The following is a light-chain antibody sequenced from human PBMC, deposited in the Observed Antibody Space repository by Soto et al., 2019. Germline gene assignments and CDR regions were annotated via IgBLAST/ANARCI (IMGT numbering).Light chain of an antibody. CDR2: GAS. CDR1: QSVSSH. CDR3: LQRSDWRT. J-gene: IGKJ1*01. Sequence: EIVMTQSPGTLSVSPGERATLSCRASQSVSSHLAWYQQKPGQAPRLLIYGASTRASGIPGRFSGSGSGTDFTLTISRLEPEDFAVYYCLQRSDWRTFGRGTKVDIK. V-gene: IGKV3-11*01.